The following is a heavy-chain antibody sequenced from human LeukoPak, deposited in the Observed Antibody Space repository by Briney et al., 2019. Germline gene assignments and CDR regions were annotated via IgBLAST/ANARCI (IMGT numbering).Heavy chain of an antibody. Sequence: GGSRRLSCAASGFTLTNYYMSWVRQAPGKGLEWVSVIYSGGDTFHADSVKGRFTLSRDNSKNILYLQMNSLRAEDTAVYYCTRDPDGWGQGTLVTVSS. CDR2: IYSGGDT. CDR1: GFTLTNYY. V-gene: IGHV3-66*01. CDR3: TRDPDG. J-gene: IGHJ4*02.